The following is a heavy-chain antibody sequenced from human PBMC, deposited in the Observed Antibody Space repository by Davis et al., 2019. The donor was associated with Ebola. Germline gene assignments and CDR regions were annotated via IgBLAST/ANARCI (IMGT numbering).Heavy chain of an antibody. CDR2: IIPILGIA. V-gene: IGHV1-69*04. J-gene: IGHJ6*02. Sequence: SVTVSCMASGGTFSSYAISWVRQAPGQGLEWMGRIIPILGIANYAQKFQGRVTITADKSTSTAYMQLSSLRSEDTAVYYCARDSSPGYYYYGMDVWGQGTTVTVSS. CDR1: GGTFSSYA. D-gene: IGHD6-6*01. CDR3: ARDSSPGYYYYGMDV.